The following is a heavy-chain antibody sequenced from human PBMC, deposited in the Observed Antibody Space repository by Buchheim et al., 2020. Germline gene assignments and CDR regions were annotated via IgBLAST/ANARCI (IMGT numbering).Heavy chain of an antibody. V-gene: IGHV3-30*03. Sequence: QVQLVESGGGVVQPGRCLRLSCAASGFTFSSHAMHWVRQPPGKGLEWVAIISYDGSYKDYPDSVKGRFTVFRDNFQNTLVMQMNSLRSEDTAVYYCGAEVGSREVDNWGQGTL. CDR1: GFTFSSHA. J-gene: IGHJ4*02. D-gene: IGHD2-2*01. CDR3: GAEVGSREVDN. CDR2: ISYDGSYK.